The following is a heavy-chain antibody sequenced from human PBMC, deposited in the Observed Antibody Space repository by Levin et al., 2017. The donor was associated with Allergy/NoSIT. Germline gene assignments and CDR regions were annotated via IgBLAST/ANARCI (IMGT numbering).Heavy chain of an antibody. V-gene: IGHV3-23*01. CDR3: AKGRGSDYDADGLDG. D-gene: IGHD1-26*01. CDR2: ISGGRADT. Sequence: PGGSLRLSCAASGFTFSGYAMSWVRQAPGKGLEWVSAISGGRADTYHADSVKGRFTISRDNSKNTLYLQMNSLRADDTALYDCAKGRGSDYDADGLDGWGQGTPVTVSS. J-gene: IGHJ6*02. CDR1: GFTFSGYA.